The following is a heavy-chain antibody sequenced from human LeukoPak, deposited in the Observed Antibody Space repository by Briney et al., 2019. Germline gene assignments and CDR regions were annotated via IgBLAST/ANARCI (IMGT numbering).Heavy chain of an antibody. CDR3: ARDPGIWGSSTRFDY. CDR2: IWDDGSNK. J-gene: IGHJ4*02. V-gene: IGHV3-33*01. CDR1: GFTFRSYG. Sequence: PGGSLRLSCEASGFTFRSYGMHWVRQAPGKGLEWVAIIWDDGSNKYYADSVKGRFTISRDNSKNTLYLQMNSPRVEDTAVYYCARDPGIWGSSTRFDYWGQGTLVTVSS. D-gene: IGHD2-21*01.